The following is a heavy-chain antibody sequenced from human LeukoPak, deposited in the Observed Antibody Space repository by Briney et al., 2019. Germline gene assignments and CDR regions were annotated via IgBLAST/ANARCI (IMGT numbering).Heavy chain of an antibody. CDR1: GYTFTSYD. D-gene: IGHD3-22*01. CDR3: ARRKADHYDSRGSDY. Sequence: ASVKVSCKASGYTFTSYDITWVRQATGQGLEWMGWMNPNSGNTGYAQKFQGRVTMTRNTPISTAYMELSSLRSEDTAVYYCARRKADHYDSRGSDYWGQGTLVTVSS. V-gene: IGHV1-8*01. CDR2: MNPNSGNT. J-gene: IGHJ4*02.